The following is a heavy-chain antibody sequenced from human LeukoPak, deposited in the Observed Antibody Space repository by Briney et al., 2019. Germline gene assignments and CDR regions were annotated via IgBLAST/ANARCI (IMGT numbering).Heavy chain of an antibody. CDR3: ARALKYCSGGSCYGVYNWFDP. D-gene: IGHD2-15*01. V-gene: IGHV1-2*02. J-gene: IGHJ5*02. Sequence: ASVKVSCKASGYTFTGYYMHWVRQAPGQGLEWMGWINPNSGGTNYAQKFQGRVTMTRNTSISTAYMELSSLRSEDTAVYYCARALKYCSGGSCYGVYNWFDPWGQGTLVTVSS. CDR1: GYTFTGYY. CDR2: INPNSGGT.